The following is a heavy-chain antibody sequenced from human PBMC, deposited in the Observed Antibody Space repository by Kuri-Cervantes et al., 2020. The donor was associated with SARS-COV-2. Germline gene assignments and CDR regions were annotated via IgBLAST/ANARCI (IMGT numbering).Heavy chain of an antibody. CDR3: ARVPPPGVCGGDCYPFDY. D-gene: IGHD2-21*02. CDR2: IIPIFGTA. V-gene: IGHV1-69*13. CDR1: GGTFSSYA. J-gene: IGHJ4*02. Sequence: SVKVSCKASGGTFSSYAIGWVRQAPGQGLEWMGGIIPIFGTANYAQKFQGRVTITADESTSTAYMELSSLRSEDTAVYYCARVPPPGVCGGDCYPFDYWGQGTLVTVSS.